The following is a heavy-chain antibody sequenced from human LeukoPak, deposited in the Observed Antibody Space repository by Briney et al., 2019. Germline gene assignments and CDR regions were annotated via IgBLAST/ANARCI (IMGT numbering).Heavy chain of an antibody. CDR1: GGTISSSSYY. V-gene: IGHV4-39*01. CDR3: ARGYIVVVPDY. J-gene: IGHJ4*02. D-gene: IGHD2-2*01. CDR2: IYYSGST. Sequence: SETLSLTCTVSGGTISSSSYYWGWIRQPPGKGLEWIGSIYYSGSTYYNPSLKSRVTISVDTSKNQFSLKLSSVTAADTAVYYCARGYIVVVPDYWGQGTLVTVSS.